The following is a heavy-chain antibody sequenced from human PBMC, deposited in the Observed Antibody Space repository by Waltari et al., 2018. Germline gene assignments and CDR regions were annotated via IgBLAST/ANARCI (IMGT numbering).Heavy chain of an antibody. D-gene: IGHD2-2*01. CDR1: GYSISSGYY. J-gene: IGHJ5*02. CDR3: ARDRGYCSSTSCGNWFDP. Sequence: QVQLQESGPGLVKPSETLSLTCTVSGYSISSGYYWGWIRQPPGKGLEWIGSIYHSGSTYYNPSLKSRVTISVDTSKNQFSLKLSSVTTADTAVYYCARDRGYCSSTSCGNWFDPWGQGTLVTVSS. CDR2: IYHSGST. V-gene: IGHV4-38-2*02.